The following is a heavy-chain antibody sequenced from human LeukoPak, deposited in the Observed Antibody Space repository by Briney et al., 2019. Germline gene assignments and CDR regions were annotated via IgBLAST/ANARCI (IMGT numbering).Heavy chain of an antibody. J-gene: IGHJ4*02. Sequence: GGSLRLSCAASGFTFSSYGMHWVRQAPGKGLEWEAVISYDGSNKYYADSVKGRFTISRDNSKNTLYLQMNSLRAEDTAVYYCAKERRDGYNYDSYFDYWGQGTLVTVSS. CDR3: AKERRDGYNYDSYFDY. D-gene: IGHD5-24*01. V-gene: IGHV3-30*18. CDR1: GFTFSSYG. CDR2: ISYDGSNK.